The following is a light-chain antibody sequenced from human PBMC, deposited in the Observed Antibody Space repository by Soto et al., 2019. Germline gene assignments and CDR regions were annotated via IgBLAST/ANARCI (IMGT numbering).Light chain of an antibody. CDR1: QNLGTLY. Sequence: EIVLTQSPGTLSLSPGERGTLSCRASQNLGTLYLAWFQQKSGQAPRLLIYSASTRATGIPARFSGSGSGTEFTLTISSLQSEDFAVYYCQQYNNWPRTFGQGTKVDIK. J-gene: IGKJ1*01. CDR3: QQYNNWPRT. CDR2: SAS. V-gene: IGKV3-15*01.